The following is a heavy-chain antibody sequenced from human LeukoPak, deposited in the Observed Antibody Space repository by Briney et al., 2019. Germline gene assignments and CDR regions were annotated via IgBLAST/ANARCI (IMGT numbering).Heavy chain of an antibody. D-gene: IGHD3-10*01. CDR3: ARDLPYFYGSGTPSYH. CDR1: GGSISSSSYY. V-gene: IGHV4-39*07. CDR2: IHYSGST. Sequence: TSETLSLTCTVSGGSISSSSYYWGWIRQPPGKGLEWIGSIHYSGSTYYNPSLESRVTISVDTSKNQFSLKLSSVTAADTAVYYCARDLPYFYGSGTPSYHWGQRTLVSVSS. J-gene: IGHJ5*02.